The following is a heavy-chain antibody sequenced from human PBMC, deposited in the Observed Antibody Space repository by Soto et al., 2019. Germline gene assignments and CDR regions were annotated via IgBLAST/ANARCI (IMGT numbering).Heavy chain of an antibody. D-gene: IGHD3-16*02. J-gene: IGHJ4*02. Sequence: ASVKVSCKASGYTFTGYYMHWVRQAPGQGLEWMGWINPNSGGTNYAQKFQGWVTMTRDTSISTAYMELSRLRSDDTAVYYCARDSLPLGELSRAHFDYWGQGTLVTVSS. CDR1: GYTFTGYY. CDR2: INPNSGGT. CDR3: ARDSLPLGELSRAHFDY. V-gene: IGHV1-2*04.